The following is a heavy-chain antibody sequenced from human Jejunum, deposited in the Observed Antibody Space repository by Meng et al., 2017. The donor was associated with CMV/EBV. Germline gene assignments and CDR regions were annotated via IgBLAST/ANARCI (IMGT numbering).Heavy chain of an antibody. V-gene: IGHV6-1*01. CDR3: ARIVGGSADY. CDR1: GDSVSSNSAA. Sequence: QVQLQQSGPGLVTPSXTLSLTRAISGDSVSSNSAAWNWTRPSPSRGLELLGRTYYRSKWYNNYAVSVKSRSTINPDTSKNQFSLQLKSVTPEDTAIYYCARIVGGSADYWGQGTLVTVSS. J-gene: IGHJ4*02. CDR2: TYYRSKWYN. D-gene: IGHD1-26*01.